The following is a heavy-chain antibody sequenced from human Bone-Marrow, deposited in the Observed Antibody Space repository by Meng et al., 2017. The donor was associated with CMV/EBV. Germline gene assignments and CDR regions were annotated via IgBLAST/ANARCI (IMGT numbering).Heavy chain of an antibody. J-gene: IGHJ4*02. Sequence: ASVKVSCKASGYTFNSFGVTWVRQAPGQRLEWMGWISAYNGNTNYAQKFQGRVTMTTDTSTSTAYMEVRSLRSDDTAVYYCARGIVVVPAAIDYWGQGTLVTVSS. CDR2: ISAYNGNT. D-gene: IGHD2-2*01. CDR3: ARGIVVVPAAIDY. V-gene: IGHV1-18*01. CDR1: GYTFNSFG.